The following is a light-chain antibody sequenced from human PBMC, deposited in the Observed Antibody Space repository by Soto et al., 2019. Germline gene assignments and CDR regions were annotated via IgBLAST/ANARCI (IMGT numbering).Light chain of an antibody. J-gene: IGKJ5*01. CDR3: QQSYNTVT. CDR2: GAS. Sequence: DIQMTQSPSSLSASMGDRVIITCRASQSISSYLNWYQHQPGKAPKLLIYGASSLQSGVPSRFSGSGSGTDFTLTISSLQPEDFATYFCQQSYNTVTFGQGTRLEIK. CDR1: QSISSY. V-gene: IGKV1-39*01.